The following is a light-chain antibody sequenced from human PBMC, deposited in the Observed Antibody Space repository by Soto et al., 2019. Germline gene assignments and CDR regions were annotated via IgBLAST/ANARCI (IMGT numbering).Light chain of an antibody. Sequence: QSVLTQPASVSGSPGQSLVISCTGTSRDVGGYNLVSWYQQHPGKAPKLIIHEGNKRPSGLSSRFSGSKSGNTASLTISGLQAEDEADYYCCSYAGFSSFVFGTATKVTVL. J-gene: IGLJ1*01. CDR2: EGN. V-gene: IGLV2-23*03. CDR3: CSYAGFSSFV. CDR1: SRDVGGYNL.